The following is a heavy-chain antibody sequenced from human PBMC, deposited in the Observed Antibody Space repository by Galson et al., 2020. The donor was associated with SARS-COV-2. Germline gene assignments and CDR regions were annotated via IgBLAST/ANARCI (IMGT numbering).Heavy chain of an antibody. CDR3: ASGNYHENSCGVY. V-gene: IGHV3-30*04. J-gene: IGHJ4*02. CDR2: ISYDGDTK. D-gene: IGHD3-22*01. Sequence: GGSLRLSCAASGFTYNAYAMHWVRQAPGKGLEWVAVISYDGDTKYYADPVKGRFTISRDNSKNTLYLQMNSLRVEDTAVYYCASGNYHENSCGVYWGQGTLVTVSS. CDR1: GFTYNAYA.